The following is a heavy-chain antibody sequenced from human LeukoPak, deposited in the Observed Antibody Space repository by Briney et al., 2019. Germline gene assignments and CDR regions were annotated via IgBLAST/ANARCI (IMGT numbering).Heavy chain of an antibody. Sequence: NSSQTLSLTCTVSGGSISSGGYYWSWIRQHPGKGLEWIGYIYYSGSTYYNPSLKSRVTISVDTSKNQFSLKLSSVTAADTAVYYCARDDDSSGYLPHWGQGTLVTVSS. CDR1: GGSISSGGYY. D-gene: IGHD3-22*01. CDR2: IYYSGST. J-gene: IGHJ4*02. V-gene: IGHV4-31*03. CDR3: ARDDDSSGYLPH.